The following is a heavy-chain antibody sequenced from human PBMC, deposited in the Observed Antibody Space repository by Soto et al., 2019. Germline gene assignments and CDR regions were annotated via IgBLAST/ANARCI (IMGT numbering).Heavy chain of an antibody. Sequence: QLQLQESGPGLVKPSETLSLTCTVSGDSISSSSYYWAWIRQPPGKGLELIGSMYYSGSTYYNPSLKSRVTMFVDTSKNQFSLKLSSVTAADTAVYYCARDIVVVVATSDYGMDVWGQGTTVTVSS. J-gene: IGHJ6*02. D-gene: IGHD2-15*01. CDR2: MYYSGST. CDR1: GDSISSSSYY. V-gene: IGHV4-39*02. CDR3: ARDIVVVVATSDYGMDV.